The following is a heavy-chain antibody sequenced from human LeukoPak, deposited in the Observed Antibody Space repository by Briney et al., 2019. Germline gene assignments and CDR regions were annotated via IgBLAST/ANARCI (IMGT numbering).Heavy chain of an antibody. Sequence: ASVKVSCKTSGYTFTGYYMHWVRQAPGQGLEWMGWINPNSGGTNYAQKFQGRVTMTRDTSISTAYMELSRLRSDDTAVYYCARDSSLTYYYDSSGYPEYFQHWGQGTLVTVSS. V-gene: IGHV1-2*02. CDR1: GYTFTGYY. CDR3: ARDSSLTYYYDSSGYPEYFQH. J-gene: IGHJ1*01. CDR2: INPNSGGT. D-gene: IGHD3-22*01.